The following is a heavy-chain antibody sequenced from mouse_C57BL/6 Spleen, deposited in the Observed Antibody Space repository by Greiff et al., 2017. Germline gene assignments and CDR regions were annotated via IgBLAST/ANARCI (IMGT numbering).Heavy chain of an antibody. Sequence: VQLQQSGPELVKPGASVKISCKASGYTFTDYYMNWVKQSHGKSLEWIGDINPNNGGTSYNQKFKGKATLTVDKSSSTAYMELRSLTSEDSAVYYCAREGAYYSNSFAYWGQGTLVTVSA. CDR3: AREGAYYSNSFAY. CDR1: GYTFTDYY. V-gene: IGHV1-26*01. CDR2: INPNNGGT. J-gene: IGHJ3*01. D-gene: IGHD2-5*01.